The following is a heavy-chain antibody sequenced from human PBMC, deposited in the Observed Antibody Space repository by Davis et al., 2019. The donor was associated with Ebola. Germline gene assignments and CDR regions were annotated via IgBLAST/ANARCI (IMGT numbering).Heavy chain of an antibody. Sequence: SETLSLTCTVSGGSIDSGGYYWSWLRQRPGQGLEWIGYIFYSGSTYYNPSLKSRVIISVDTSENRFSLSLRSVTAADTAVYYCARSHSDWLLPFDYWGQGTLATVSS. CDR1: GGSIDSGGYY. D-gene: IGHD3-9*01. CDR3: ARSHSDWLLPFDY. V-gene: IGHV4-31*03. CDR2: IFYSGST. J-gene: IGHJ4*02.